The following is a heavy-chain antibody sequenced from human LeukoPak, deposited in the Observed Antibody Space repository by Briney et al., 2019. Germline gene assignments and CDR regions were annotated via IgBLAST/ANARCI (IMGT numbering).Heavy chain of an antibody. CDR2: IYTTGKT. CDR3: ARHGYTASHYFLDF. Sequence: SETLSLTCTVSSGSINSYYWGWVRQPAGRGLEWIGRIYTTGKTDYNPSLKSRLAMSVDTSKRQFSLNLRSVTAADTAIYYCARHGYTASHYFLDFWSQGTLVTVSS. D-gene: IGHD3-16*01. V-gene: IGHV4-4*07. J-gene: IGHJ4*02. CDR1: SGSINSYY.